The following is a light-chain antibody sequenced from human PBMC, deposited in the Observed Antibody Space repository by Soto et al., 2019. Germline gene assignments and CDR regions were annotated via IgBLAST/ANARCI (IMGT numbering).Light chain of an antibody. V-gene: IGLV1-51*01. CDR2: DNN. Sequence: QSVLTQPPSVSAAPGQKVTISCSGSSSNIGNNYVSWYQQLPGTAPKLLIYDNNNRPSGIPDRFSGSKSGTSATLGITGFQTEDEADYYCGTWDSSLSAVVFGGGTKLTVL. CDR1: SSNIGNNY. J-gene: IGLJ2*01. CDR3: GTWDSSLSAVV.